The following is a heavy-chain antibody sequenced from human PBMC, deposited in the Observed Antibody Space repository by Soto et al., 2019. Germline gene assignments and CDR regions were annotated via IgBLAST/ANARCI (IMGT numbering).Heavy chain of an antibody. CDR1: GFTFSSYV. J-gene: IGHJ4*02. CDR3: AKGRYCSGGDCGSYFDY. V-gene: IGHV3-30*18. Sequence: QVQLVESGGGVVQPGRSLRLSCAASGFTFSSYVMHWVRQAPGKGLEWVAVISYDGRNKYYADSVKGQCTISRDNSRNTLYLQMDSLRPEDTALYYCAKGRYCSGGDCGSYFDYWGQGTLVTVSS. D-gene: IGHD2-15*01. CDR2: ISYDGRNK.